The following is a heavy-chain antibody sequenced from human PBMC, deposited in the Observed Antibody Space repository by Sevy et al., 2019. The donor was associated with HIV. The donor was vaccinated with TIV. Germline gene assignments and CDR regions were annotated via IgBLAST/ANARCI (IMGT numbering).Heavy chain of an antibody. Sequence: ASVKVSCKASGSTFTSYGLSWVRQAPGQGLEWVGTYTPIFGTTNYAQRFQGRVTIAADESTSTAYMELSSLRSEDTAVYFCARLYHDGSAVQAFDNWGQRTMVTVSS. D-gene: IGHD3-22*01. J-gene: IGHJ3*02. CDR2: YTPIFGTT. CDR3: ARLYHDGSAVQAFDN. CDR1: GSTFTSYG. V-gene: IGHV1-69*13.